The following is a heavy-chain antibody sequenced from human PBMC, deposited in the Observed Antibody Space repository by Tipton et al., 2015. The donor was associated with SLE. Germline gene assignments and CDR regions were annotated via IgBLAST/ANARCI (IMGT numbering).Heavy chain of an antibody. D-gene: IGHD5-18*01. Sequence: SLRLSCAASGFTVSSNYMSWVRQAPGKGLEWVSVIYSGGSTYYADSVKGRFTLSRDNSKNTLYLQMSSLRAEDTAVYYCARDLRGLWYGMDVWGQGTTVTVSS. V-gene: IGHV3-53*05. J-gene: IGHJ6*02. CDR1: GFTVSSNY. CDR3: ARDLRGLWYGMDV. CDR2: IYSGGST.